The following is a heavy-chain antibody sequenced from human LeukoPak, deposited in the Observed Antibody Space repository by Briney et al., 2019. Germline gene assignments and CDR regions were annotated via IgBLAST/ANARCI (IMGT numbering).Heavy chain of an antibody. J-gene: IGHJ4*02. CDR2: ISAYNGNT. D-gene: IGHD5-18*01. V-gene: IGHV1-18*01. Sequence: ASVKVSCKASGYTFTSYGISWVRQAPGQGLEWMGWISAYNGNTNYAQKRQGRGTMTTDTSTSTAYMELRSLRSDDTAVYYCARDCGGYSYAVSDYWGQGTLVTVSS. CDR3: ARDCGGYSYAVSDY. CDR1: GYTFTSYG.